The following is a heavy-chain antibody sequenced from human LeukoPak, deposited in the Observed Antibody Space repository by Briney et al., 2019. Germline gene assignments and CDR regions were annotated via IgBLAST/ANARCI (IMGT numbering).Heavy chain of an antibody. CDR2: INPNSGGT. CDR3: ARGGSTVTTENWFDP. D-gene: IGHD4-17*01. Sequence: ASVKVSCKASGYTFTGYYMHRVRQAPGQGLEWMGWINPNSGGTNYAQKFQGRVTMTRDTSISTAYMELSRLRSDDTAVYYCARGGSTVTTENWFDPWGQGTLVTVSS. J-gene: IGHJ5*02. V-gene: IGHV1-2*02. CDR1: GYTFTGYY.